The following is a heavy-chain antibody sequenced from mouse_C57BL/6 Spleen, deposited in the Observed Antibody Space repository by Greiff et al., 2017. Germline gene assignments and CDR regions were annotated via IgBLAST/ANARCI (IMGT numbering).Heavy chain of an antibody. CDR1: GYTITDYE. V-gene: IGHV1-15*01. D-gene: IGHD2-4*01. Sequence: QVQLQQSGAELVRPGASVTLSCKASGYTITDYEMHWVKQTPVHGLEWIGAIDHETGGTAYNQQFKGNAILHAAKTSSKAYMELRSLTSEDSAVYYCTSPLLRPKFCCDYWGQGTTLTVSS. CDR3: TSPLLRPKFCCDY. J-gene: IGHJ2*01. CDR2: IDHETGGT.